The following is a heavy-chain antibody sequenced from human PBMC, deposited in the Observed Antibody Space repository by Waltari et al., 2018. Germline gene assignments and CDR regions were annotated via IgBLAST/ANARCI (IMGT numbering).Heavy chain of an antibody. J-gene: IGHJ4*02. D-gene: IGHD6-19*01. CDR2: INPSGGST. V-gene: IGHV1-46*01. Sequence: QVKLVLSGAAVGKPGASGKGCWKASGYPCTSYDIPWGRRAPGQGLEWMGIINPSGGSTSYAQKFQGRVTMTRDTSTSTVYMELSSLRSEDTAVYYCASSGLAVAVGDFDYWGQGTLVTVSS. CDR1: GYPCTSYD. CDR3: ASSGLAVAVGDFDY.